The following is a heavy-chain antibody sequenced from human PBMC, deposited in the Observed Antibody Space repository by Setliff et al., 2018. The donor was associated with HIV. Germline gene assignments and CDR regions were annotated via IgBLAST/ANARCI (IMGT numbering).Heavy chain of an antibody. CDR1: RGSISAHY. Sequence: SETLSLTCTVSRGSISAHYWSWIRQPPGGTLEWIGYIYYAGATNYNPSLKSRVTISIDTSKNQFSLKLKSLTAADTALYYCAGSPVVRGIEYFQQWGQGTLVTVSS. D-gene: IGHD2-21*01. V-gene: IGHV4-59*08. CDR3: AGSPVVRGIEYFQQ. J-gene: IGHJ1*01. CDR2: IYYAGAT.